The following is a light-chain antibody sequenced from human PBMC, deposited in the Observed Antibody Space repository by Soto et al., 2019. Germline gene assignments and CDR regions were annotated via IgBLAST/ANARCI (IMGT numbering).Light chain of an antibody. V-gene: IGKV3-20*01. CDR3: QQYGSSPRT. CDR1: QSIRSN. CDR2: VAS. Sequence: EIVMTQSPGTLSVSPGERATLSCRASQSIRSNLAWYQQKPGQTPRLLIYVASTRATGISDRFTGSGSGTDFTLTITTLEPEDFAVYYCQQYGSSPRTFGLGTKV. J-gene: IGKJ1*01.